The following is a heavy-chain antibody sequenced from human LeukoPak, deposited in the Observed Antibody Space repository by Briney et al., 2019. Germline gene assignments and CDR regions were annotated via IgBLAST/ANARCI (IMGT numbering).Heavy chain of an antibody. V-gene: IGHV2-5*02. Sequence: SGPTLVNPTQTLTLTCTFSGFSLSTSGVGVGWIRQPPGKALEWLALIYWDDDKRYSPSLKSRLTTTKDTSKNQVVLTMTNMDPVDTATYYCARWQYYYDSSGYNDYWGQGTLVTVSS. CDR3: ARWQYYYDSSGYNDY. D-gene: IGHD3-22*01. CDR1: GFSLSTSGVG. CDR2: IYWDDDK. J-gene: IGHJ4*02.